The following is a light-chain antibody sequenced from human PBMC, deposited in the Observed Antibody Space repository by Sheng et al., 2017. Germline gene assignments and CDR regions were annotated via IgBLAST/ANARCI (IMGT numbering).Light chain of an antibody. Sequence: EIVMTQSPATLSVSPGERATLSCRASQSVSTNLAWYQQKFGQAPRLLIYGASTRATGIPARFSGGGSGTDFTLTINSLQPDDFATYYCQQYDSDIAFGQGTRLESK. CDR2: GAS. CDR1: QSVSTN. V-gene: IGKV3-15*01. CDR3: QQYDSDIA. J-gene: IGKJ5*01.